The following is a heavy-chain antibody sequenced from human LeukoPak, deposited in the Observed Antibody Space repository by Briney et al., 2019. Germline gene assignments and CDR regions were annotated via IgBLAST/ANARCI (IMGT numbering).Heavy chain of an antibody. Sequence: PGGSLRLSCAASGFTFSSLWMSWVRQAPGRGPEWVANINQDGGTTYYVASVKGRFTISRGNAKNSLSLQMSSLRAEDTAVYYCTKDRQGPNQYHMDVWGKGTTVTVSS. CDR1: GFTFSSLW. CDR3: TKDRQGPNQYHMDV. J-gene: IGHJ6*03. CDR2: INQDGGTT. V-gene: IGHV3-7*01.